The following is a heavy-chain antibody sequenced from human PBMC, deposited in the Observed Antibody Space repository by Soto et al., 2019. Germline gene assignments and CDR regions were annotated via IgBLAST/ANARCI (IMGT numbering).Heavy chain of an antibody. D-gene: IGHD6-13*01. V-gene: IGHV4-39*02. CDR3: VRDAGIAGRPAPFSY. CDR2: IYYSGSP. CDR1: GGSISSNSYY. J-gene: IGHJ4*02. Sequence: SETLSLTCTVSGGSISSNSYYWGWIRQPPGKGLEWIASIYYSGSPYYNPSLKSRVTISVDTSKNQFSLKLISVTAADTALYYCVRDAGIAGRPAPFSYWGQGTLVTVSS.